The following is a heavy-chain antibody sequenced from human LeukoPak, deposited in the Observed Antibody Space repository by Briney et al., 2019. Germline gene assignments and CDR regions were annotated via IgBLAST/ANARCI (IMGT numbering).Heavy chain of an antibody. CDR2: INHSGST. CDR3: ARMAPIVVVIKGAYYYYYMDV. CDR1: GGSFSGYY. D-gene: IGHD3-22*01. J-gene: IGHJ6*03. Sequence: SETLSLTCAVYGGSFSGYYWSWIRQPTGKGLEWIGEINHSGSTNYNPSLKSRVTISVDTSKNQFSLKLSSVTAADTAVYYCARMAPIVVVIKGAYYYYYMDVWGKGTTVTVSS. V-gene: IGHV4-34*01.